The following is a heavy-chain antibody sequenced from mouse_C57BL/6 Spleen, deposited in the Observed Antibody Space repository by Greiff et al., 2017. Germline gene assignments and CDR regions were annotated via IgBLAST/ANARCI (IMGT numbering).Heavy chain of an antibody. CDR3: ATYYGYMDY. D-gene: IGHD2-9*01. CDR1: GYAFTNYL. V-gene: IGHV1-54*01. CDR2: INPGSGGT. J-gene: IGHJ4*01. Sequence: QVQLQQSRAELVRPGTSVKVSCKASGYAFTNYLIEWVKQRPGQGLEWIGVINPGSGGTNYNEKFKGKATLTADKSSSTAYMQLSSLTSEDSAVYFCATYYGYMDYWGQGTSVTVSS.